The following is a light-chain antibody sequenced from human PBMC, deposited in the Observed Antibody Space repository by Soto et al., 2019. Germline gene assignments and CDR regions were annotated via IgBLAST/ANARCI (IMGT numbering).Light chain of an antibody. V-gene: IGKV3-15*01. CDR1: QSIRNN. CDR2: DTS. J-gene: IGKJ1*01. CDR3: QQYQNWPRT. Sequence: EILMTQSPGTLSVSPGERATLSCRANQSIRNNLAWIQQKPGQAPRLLIYDTSTRATDIPARFSGSGSGTEFTLTISSLQSEDFAVYYCQQYQNWPRTFGQGTKVEIK.